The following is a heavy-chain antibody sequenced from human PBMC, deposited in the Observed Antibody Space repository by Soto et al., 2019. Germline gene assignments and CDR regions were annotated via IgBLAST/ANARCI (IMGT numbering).Heavy chain of an antibody. V-gene: IGHV3-9*01. Sequence: EVQLVESGGGLVQPGRSLRLACAASGFTFDDYAIHWVRQAPGQGLEWVSGISGNSGSIGYADSVRGRFTISRDNARNSLYRQMNSLRAGDTALYYCAKGRADYDYMDVWGKGTTVPVSS. J-gene: IGHJ6*03. CDR1: GFTFDDYA. CDR3: AKGRADYDYMDV. CDR2: ISGNSGSI.